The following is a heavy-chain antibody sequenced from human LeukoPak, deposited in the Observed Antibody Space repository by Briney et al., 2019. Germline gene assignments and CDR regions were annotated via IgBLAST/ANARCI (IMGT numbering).Heavy chain of an antibody. CDR3: ARGIGNWFDP. D-gene: IGHD3-22*01. J-gene: IGHJ5*02. V-gene: IGHV4-34*01. Sequence: SKTLSLTCAVYGGSFSGYYWSWIRQPPGKGLEWIGEINHRGSTNYNPSLKSRVTISVDTSKNQFSLKLSSVTAADTAVYYCARGIGNWFDPWGQGTLVTVSS. CDR2: INHRGST. CDR1: GGSFSGYY.